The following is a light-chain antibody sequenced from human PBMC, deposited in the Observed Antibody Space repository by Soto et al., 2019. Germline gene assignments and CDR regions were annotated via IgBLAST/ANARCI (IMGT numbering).Light chain of an antibody. CDR2: DVS. J-gene: IGLJ1*01. V-gene: IGLV2-11*01. CDR3: CSHAGTYIYV. Sequence: QSVLTQPRSVSGSPGQSVTISCTGTSSYVGGYNYVSWYQQHPGKAPKLMIHDVSKRPSGVPDRFSGFKSGNTASLTISGLQAEDEADYSCCSHAGTYIYVFGTGTKVTVL. CDR1: SSYVGGYNY.